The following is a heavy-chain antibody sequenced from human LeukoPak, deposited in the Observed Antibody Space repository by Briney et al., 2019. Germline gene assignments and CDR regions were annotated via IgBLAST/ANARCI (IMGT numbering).Heavy chain of an antibody. CDR3: ARENPMWQRLVRGWFDP. CDR2: INWNGGST. CDR1: GFTFDDYG. J-gene: IGHJ5*02. D-gene: IGHD6-19*01. Sequence: GGSLRLSCAASGFTFDDYGMSWVRQAPGKGLEWVSGINWNGGSTGYADTVKGRFTISSDNAKNSLYLQINSLSAEDTALYYCARENPMWQRLVRGWFDPWGQGTLVTVSS. V-gene: IGHV3-20*04.